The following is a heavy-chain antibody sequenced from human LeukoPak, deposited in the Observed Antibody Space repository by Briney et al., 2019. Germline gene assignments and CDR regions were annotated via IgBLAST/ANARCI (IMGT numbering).Heavy chain of an antibody. V-gene: IGHV3-30*18. CDR1: GFTFSNYA. CDR3: AKSCLDTYYDTLTGSDY. Sequence: GGSLRLSCAASGFTFSNYAMSWVRQAPGKGLEWVAIISYDGSNKYYADSVKGRFTISRDNSKNTLYLQMNSLRAEDTAVYYCAKSCLDTYYDTLTGSDYWGQGTLVTVSS. D-gene: IGHD3-9*01. J-gene: IGHJ4*02. CDR2: ISYDGSNK.